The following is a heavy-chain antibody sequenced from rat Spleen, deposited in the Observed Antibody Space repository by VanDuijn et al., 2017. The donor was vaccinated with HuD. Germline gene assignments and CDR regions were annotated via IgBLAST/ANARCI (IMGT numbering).Heavy chain of an antibody. D-gene: IGHD1-2*01. CDR3: ARGTRNYSSYGGFVY. Sequence: EVQLVESGGGLVQPRRSLKLSCAASGFTFSNYYMAWVRQAPKKGLEWVAFITSDGTNINYRDSVKGRFTISRNNAKSTLYLQVDSLRSEDTATYYCARGTRNYSSYGGFVYWGQGTLVTVSS. CDR2: ITSDGTNI. CDR1: GFTFSNYY. J-gene: IGHJ3*01. V-gene: IGHV5-25*01.